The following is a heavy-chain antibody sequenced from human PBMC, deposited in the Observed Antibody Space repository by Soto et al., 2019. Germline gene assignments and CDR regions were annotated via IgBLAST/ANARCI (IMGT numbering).Heavy chain of an antibody. CDR1: GYTFTSYA. Sequence: ASVKVSCKASGYTFTSYAMHWVRQAPGQRLEWMGWISGYNGNTNYAQKLQGRVTMTTDTSTSTAYMELRSLRSDDTAVYYCARGSHYYYGMDLWGQGTTVTVSS. V-gene: IGHV1-18*01. CDR3: ARGSHYYYGMDL. CDR2: ISGYNGNT. J-gene: IGHJ6*02. D-gene: IGHD3-10*01.